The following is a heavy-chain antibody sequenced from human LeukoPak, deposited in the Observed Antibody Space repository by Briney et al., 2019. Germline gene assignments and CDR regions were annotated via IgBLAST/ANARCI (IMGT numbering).Heavy chain of an antibody. Sequence: SGTLSLTCTVSGGSISSYYWSWMRQPPGKGLEWIGYIYYSGSTNYNPSLKSRVTISVDTSKNQFSLKLSSVTAADTAVYYCARDGANYYMDVWGKGTTVTVSS. CDR3: ARDGANYYMDV. D-gene: IGHD3-16*01. J-gene: IGHJ6*03. V-gene: IGHV4-59*01. CDR2: IYYSGST. CDR1: GGSISSYY.